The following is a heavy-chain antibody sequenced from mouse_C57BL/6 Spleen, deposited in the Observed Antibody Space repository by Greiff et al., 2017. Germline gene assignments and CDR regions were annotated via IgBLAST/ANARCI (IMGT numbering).Heavy chain of an antibody. D-gene: IGHD3-3*01. J-gene: IGHJ2*01. CDR3: TRSRDSRFDW. V-gene: IGHV1-15*01. CDR2: IDPETGGT. CDR1: GYTFTDYE. Sequence: VKLQESGAELVRPGASVTLSCKASGYTFTDYEMHWVKQTPVHGLEWIGAIDPETGGTAYNQKFKGKAILTADKSSSTAYTELRSLTSEDSAVYYCTRSRDSRFDWWGQGTTLTVSS.